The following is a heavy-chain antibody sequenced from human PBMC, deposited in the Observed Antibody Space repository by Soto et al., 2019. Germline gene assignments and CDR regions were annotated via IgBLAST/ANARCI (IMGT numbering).Heavy chain of an antibody. CDR1: GFTFTDYW. J-gene: IGHJ4*02. V-gene: IGHV3-74*01. D-gene: IGHD4-4*01. CDR2: INSDGSRT. Sequence: PGGSLRLSCAASGFTFTDYWTHWVRQAPGKGLVWVSRINSDGSRTSYADSVTGRFTISRDNAKNTLYLQMNNLRVEDTALYYCARETYRGFYFDYWGQGTLVTSPQ. CDR3: ARETYRGFYFDY.